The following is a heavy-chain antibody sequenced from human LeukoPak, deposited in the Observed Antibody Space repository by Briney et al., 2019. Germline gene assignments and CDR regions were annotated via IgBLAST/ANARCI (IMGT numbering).Heavy chain of an antibody. J-gene: IGHJ6*02. CDR1: GYTFTSYD. V-gene: IGHV1-8*01. D-gene: IGHD6-19*01. CDR3: ARGSEDSSGWLYGMDV. CDR2: MNPNSGNT. Sequence: VASVKVSCKASGYTFTSYDINWVRQATGQGLEWMGWMNPNSGNTGYAQKFQGRVTMTRNTSISTAYMELSSLRSEDAAVYYCARGSEDSSGWLYGMDVWGQGTTVTVSS.